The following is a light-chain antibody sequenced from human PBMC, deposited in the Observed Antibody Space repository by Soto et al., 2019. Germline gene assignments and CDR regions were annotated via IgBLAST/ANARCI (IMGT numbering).Light chain of an antibody. Sequence: DTHMTQSPSSLSASVGDRINITCRASETISTFLHWYQHKPGQAPKLLIFTASSLQSGVSSRFTGTGSGTDFTLTISSLQPDDFATYFCQQTYSTPQTFGQGTRVEIK. CDR1: ETISTF. CDR3: QQTYSTPQT. V-gene: IGKV1-39*01. CDR2: TAS. J-gene: IGKJ1*01.